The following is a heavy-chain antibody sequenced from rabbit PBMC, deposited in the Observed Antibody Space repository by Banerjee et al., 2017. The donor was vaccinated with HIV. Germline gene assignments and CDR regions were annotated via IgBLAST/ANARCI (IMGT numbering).Heavy chain of an antibody. V-gene: IGHV1S45*01. D-gene: IGHD8-1*01. CDR3: AGGGVNYVYYTL. CDR2: INPSNGNT. J-gene: IGHJ4*01. Sequence: QEQLEESGGDLVKPGASLTLTCTASGIDFSSTYWICWVRQAPGKGLEWIGCINPSNGNTWYASWAKGRFTISKTSSTTVTLQMTSLTVADTATYFCAGGGVNYVYYTLWGPGTLVTVS. CDR1: GIDFSSTYW.